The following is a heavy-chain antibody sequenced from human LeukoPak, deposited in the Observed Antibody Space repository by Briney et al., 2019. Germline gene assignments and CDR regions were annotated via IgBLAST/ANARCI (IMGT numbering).Heavy chain of an antibody. Sequence: SETLSLTCTVSGGSISSYYWSWTRQPPGEGLEWIGYIYYSGSTNYNPSLKSRVTISVDTSKNQFSLKLSSVTAADTAVYYCARDLVGYSSSWRFDAFDIWGQGTMVTVSS. V-gene: IGHV4-59*01. J-gene: IGHJ3*02. D-gene: IGHD6-13*01. CDR3: ARDLVGYSSSWRFDAFDI. CDR2: IYYSGST. CDR1: GGSISSYY.